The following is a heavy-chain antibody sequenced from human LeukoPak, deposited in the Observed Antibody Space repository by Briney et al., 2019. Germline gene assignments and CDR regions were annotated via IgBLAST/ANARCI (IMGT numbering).Heavy chain of an antibody. J-gene: IGHJ4*02. D-gene: IGHD5-18*01. Sequence: KVSCXXSGYIFTAYTMHWVRQAPGQRLEWMGWINAGNGNTKYSQNFQGTVTITRDTSASTAYMELSSLRSEDTAVYYCARDGNSYDFDYWGQGTLVTVSS. CDR1: GYIFTAYT. V-gene: IGHV1-3*01. CDR3: ARDGNSYDFDY. CDR2: INAGNGNT.